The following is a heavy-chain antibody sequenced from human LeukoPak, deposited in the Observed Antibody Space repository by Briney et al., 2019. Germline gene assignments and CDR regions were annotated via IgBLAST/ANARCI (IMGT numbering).Heavy chain of an antibody. J-gene: IGHJ5*02. Sequence: PGASLRLSCAASGFTFSSHAMSWVRQAPGKGLEWVSAISGSGGSTYSADSVKGRFTISRDNSKNTLYLQMNSLRAEDTAVYYCAKDKYSPNINNWFDPWGQGTLVTVSS. CDR1: GFTFSSHA. D-gene: IGHD5-18*01. V-gene: IGHV3-23*01. CDR3: AKDKYSPNINNWFDP. CDR2: ISGSGGST.